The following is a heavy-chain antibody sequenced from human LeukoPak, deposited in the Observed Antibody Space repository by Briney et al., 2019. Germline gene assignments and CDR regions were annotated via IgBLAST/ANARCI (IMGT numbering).Heavy chain of an antibody. D-gene: IGHD1-1*01. CDR3: ARGTTVLDF. Sequence: GGSLRLSCAASELTFSTSGMNWVRQAPEKGLEWISYISSNSASSNCADSVKGRFTISRDNAKNSLYLQMNSLRAEDTAVYYCARGTTVLDFGGQGTPVTVSS. V-gene: IGHV3-48*04. CDR1: ELTFSTSG. J-gene: IGHJ4*02. CDR2: ISSNSASS.